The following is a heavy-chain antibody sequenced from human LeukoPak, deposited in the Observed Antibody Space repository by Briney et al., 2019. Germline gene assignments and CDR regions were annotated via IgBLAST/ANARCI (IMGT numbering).Heavy chain of an antibody. CDR3: ARVAPYYDRCRFDP. CDR2: IYYSGST. Sequence: PSETLSLTCTVSGGSISSSSYYWGWIRQPPGKGLEWIGSIYYSGSTYYNPSLKSRVTISVDTSKNQFSLKLSSVTAADTAVYYCARVAPYYDRCRFDPWGQGTLVTVSS. CDR1: GGSISSSSYY. V-gene: IGHV4-39*07. J-gene: IGHJ5*02. D-gene: IGHD3-22*01.